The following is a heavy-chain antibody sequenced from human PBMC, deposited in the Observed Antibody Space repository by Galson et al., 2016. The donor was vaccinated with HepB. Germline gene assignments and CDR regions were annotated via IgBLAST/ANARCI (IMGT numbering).Heavy chain of an antibody. J-gene: IGHJ4*02. D-gene: IGHD5-12*01. CDR1: GFTFSSYA. CDR2: ISDDGSKK. CDR3: ARATRRYSGSDFPPNY. Sequence: SLRLSCAASGFTFSSYALHWVRQAPGKGLEWVAVISDDGSKKYCADSVKGRFTISSDNSSNTLYLQMNSLRAEDTAVYYCARATRRYSGSDFPPNYWGQGTLVTVSS. V-gene: IGHV3-30-3*01.